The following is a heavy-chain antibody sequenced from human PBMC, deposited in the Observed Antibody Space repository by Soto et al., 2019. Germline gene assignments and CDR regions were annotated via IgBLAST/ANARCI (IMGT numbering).Heavy chain of an antibody. D-gene: IGHD1-26*01. CDR1: GGTFSSYA. J-gene: IGHJ4*02. V-gene: IGHV1-69*13. CDR2: IIPIFGTA. Sequence: GASVKVYWKASGGTFSSYALSWVRQAPGKGLEWMGGIIPIFGTANYAQKFQGRVTITADESTSTAYMELSSLRSEDTAVYYCARLYSWSYYFDYWGQGTLVTVSS. CDR3: ARLYSWSYYFDY.